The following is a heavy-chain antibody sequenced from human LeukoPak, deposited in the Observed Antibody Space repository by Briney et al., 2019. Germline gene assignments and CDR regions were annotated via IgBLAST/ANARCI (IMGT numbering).Heavy chain of an antibody. CDR2: INPNTGDT. CDR3: ARGRRGSIY. J-gene: IGHJ4*02. V-gene: IGHV1-2*02. CDR1: GYTFSGYN. Sequence: ASVKVSCKASGYTFSGYNVHWVRQAPGQGLEWMGWINPNTGDTQYVQKFQGRVTMTRDTSISTAYMELSRLRSDDTAMYYCARGRRGSIYWGQGTLVTVSS. D-gene: IGHD3-16*01.